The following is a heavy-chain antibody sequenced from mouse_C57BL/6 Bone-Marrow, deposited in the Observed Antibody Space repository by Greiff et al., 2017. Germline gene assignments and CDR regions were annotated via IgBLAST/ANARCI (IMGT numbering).Heavy chain of an antibody. CDR3: ANLLWYLMDY. D-gene: IGHD2-1*01. CDR1: GYTFTDYY. V-gene: IGHV1-26*01. Sequence: EVQLQQSGPELVKPGASVKISCKASGYTFTDYYMNWVKQSHGKSLEWIGDINPNNGGTSYNQKFKGKATLTVDKSSSTAYMELRGLPSEDSAVYYCANLLWYLMDYWGQGTSVTVSS. CDR2: INPNNGGT. J-gene: IGHJ4*01.